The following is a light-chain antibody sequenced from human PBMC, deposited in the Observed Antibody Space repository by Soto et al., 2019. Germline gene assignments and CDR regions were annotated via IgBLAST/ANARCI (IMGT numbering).Light chain of an antibody. J-gene: IGKJ5*01. CDR1: RDTNYW. V-gene: IGKV1-5*01. CDR2: EAS. Sequence: DIPMTQSPSTLSAPFGDRLTITSPAARDTNYWLAWYQQKPGKAPKLMIYEASTLQSGVPSRFSGSGSGTEFTLTISGLLPEDFATYHCQQLNTLPFTFGQGTRLEIK. CDR3: QQLNTLPFT.